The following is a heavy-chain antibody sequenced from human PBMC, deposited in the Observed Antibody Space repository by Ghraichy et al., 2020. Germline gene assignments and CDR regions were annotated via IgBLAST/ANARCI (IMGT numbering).Heavy chain of an antibody. Sequence: SCAASGFTVSSNYMSWVRQAPGKGLEWVSVIHSGGSTYYADSVKGRFTISRDNSKNTLDLQMNSLRAEDTAVYYCAREYGTTCCNYFDSWGQGTLVTVSS. CDR3: AREYGTTCCNYFDS. D-gene: IGHD1-14*01. CDR1: GFTVSSNY. CDR2: IHSGGST. V-gene: IGHV3-53*01. J-gene: IGHJ4*02.